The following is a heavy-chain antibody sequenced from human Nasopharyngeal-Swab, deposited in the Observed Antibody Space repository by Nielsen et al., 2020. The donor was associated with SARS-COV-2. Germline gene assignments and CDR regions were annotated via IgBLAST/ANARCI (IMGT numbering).Heavy chain of an antibody. J-gene: IGHJ6*02. CDR3: VKGAAAYYYGMDV. CDR1: GFTFSSYA. D-gene: IGHD2-2*01. V-gene: IGHV3-64D*08. Sequence: GGSLRLSCSASGFTFSSYAMHWVRQAPGKGLEYVSAISSNGGNTYYADSVKGRFTISRDNSKNTLYLQMSSLRAEDTAVYYCVKGAAAYYYGMDVWGQGTTVTVSS. CDR2: ISSNGGNT.